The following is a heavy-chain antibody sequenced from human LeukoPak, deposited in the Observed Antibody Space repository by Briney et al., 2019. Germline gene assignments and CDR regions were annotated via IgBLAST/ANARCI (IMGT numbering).Heavy chain of an antibody. CDR3: TSIRGFSAYNPGY. CDR1: GFTFSDHA. Sequence: SGGSLRLSCAASGFTFSDHALTWVRQAPGKGLEWVSSISSTSSYIYYGDSVRGRFTISRDNAKNSLYLQMNSLRVEDTAVYYCTSIRGFSAYNPGYWGQGTLVTVSS. D-gene: IGHD5-12*01. V-gene: IGHV3-21*01. CDR2: ISSTSSYI. J-gene: IGHJ4*02.